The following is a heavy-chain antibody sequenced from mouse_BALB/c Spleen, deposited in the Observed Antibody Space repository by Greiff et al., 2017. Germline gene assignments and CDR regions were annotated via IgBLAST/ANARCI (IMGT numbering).Heavy chain of an antibody. Sequence: VQLQQSGAELARPGASVKMSCKASGYTFTSYTMHWVKQRPGQGLEWIGYINPSSGYTNYNQKFKDKATLTADKSSSTAYMQLSSLTSEDSAVYYCARGELLRLPWFAYWGQGTLVTVSA. CDR3: ARGELLRLPWFAY. CDR1: GYTFTSYT. CDR2: INPSSGYT. V-gene: IGHV1-4*01. D-gene: IGHD1-2*01. J-gene: IGHJ3*01.